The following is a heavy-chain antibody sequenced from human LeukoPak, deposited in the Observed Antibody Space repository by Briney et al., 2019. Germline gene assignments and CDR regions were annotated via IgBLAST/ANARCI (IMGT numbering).Heavy chain of an antibody. V-gene: IGHV3-53*01. CDR3: ARVGYDASYYFDY. D-gene: IGHD3-16*01. CDR2: IYSGGST. Sequence: PGGSLRLSCPASGFTVSSNYMSWVRQAPGKGLEWVSVIYSGGSTYYADSVKGRFTISRDNSKNTLYLQMNSLRAEDTAVYYCARVGYDASYYFDYWGQGTLVTASS. J-gene: IGHJ4*02. CDR1: GFTVSSNY.